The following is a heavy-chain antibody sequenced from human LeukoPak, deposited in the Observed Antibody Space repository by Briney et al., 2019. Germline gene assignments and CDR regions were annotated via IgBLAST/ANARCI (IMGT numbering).Heavy chain of an antibody. D-gene: IGHD3-3*01. V-gene: IGHV4-59*01. CDR3: ARGTTYDFWSGYPNWFDP. CDR1: GGSISSYY. Sequence: PETLSLTCTVSGGSISSYYWSWIRQPPGKGLEWIGYIYYSGSTNYNPSLKRRVTISVVTSKNQCSLKLSSVTAADTAVYYCARGTTYDFWSGYPNWFDPWGQGTLVTVSS. J-gene: IGHJ5*02. CDR2: IYYSGST.